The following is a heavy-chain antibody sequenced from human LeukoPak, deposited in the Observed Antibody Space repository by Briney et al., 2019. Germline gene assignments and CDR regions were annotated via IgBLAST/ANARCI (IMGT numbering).Heavy chain of an antibody. Sequence: PSETLSLTCAVYGGSFSGYYWSWIRQPPGKGLEWIGEINHSGSTNYNPSLKNRVTISVDTSTNQFSLKLSSVTAADTAVYYCARGTRRWYNRNYPGDYYYYYGMDVWGQGTTVTVSS. CDR3: ARGTRRWYNRNYPGDYYYYYGMDV. J-gene: IGHJ6*02. CDR2: INHSGST. CDR1: GGSFSGYY. D-gene: IGHD1-7*01. V-gene: IGHV4-34*01.